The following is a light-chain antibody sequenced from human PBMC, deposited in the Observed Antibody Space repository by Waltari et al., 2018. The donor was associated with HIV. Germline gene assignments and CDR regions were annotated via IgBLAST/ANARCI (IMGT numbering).Light chain of an antibody. J-gene: IGLJ2*01. CDR1: STDVGVFNY. Sequence: QSALTQPASVSGSPGQSLTLPCTGTSTDVGVFNYVSWYQQHPGKAPKRMIYDVNKRPSGVSNRCAGSKSGNTASLTIAGLQAEDEADYYCCSYAGSSTVVFGGGTKLTVL. CDR3: CSYAGSSTVV. V-gene: IGLV2-23*02. CDR2: DVN.